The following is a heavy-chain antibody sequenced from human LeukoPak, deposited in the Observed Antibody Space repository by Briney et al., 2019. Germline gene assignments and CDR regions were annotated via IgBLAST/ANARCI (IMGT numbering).Heavy chain of an antibody. CDR2: ISGSGGST. Sequence: GGSLRLSCAASGFTFSSYAMSWVRQAPGKGLEWVSAISGSGGSTYYADSVKGRFTISRDNSKNTLYLQMNSLRAEDTAVYYCAKAAYPYYYGSSGYPDYWGQGTLVTVSS. CDR3: AKAAYPYYYGSSGYPDY. CDR1: GFTFSSYA. J-gene: IGHJ4*02. D-gene: IGHD3-22*01. V-gene: IGHV3-23*01.